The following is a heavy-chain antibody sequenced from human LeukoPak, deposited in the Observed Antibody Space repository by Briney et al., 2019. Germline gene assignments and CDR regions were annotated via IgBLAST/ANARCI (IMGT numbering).Heavy chain of an antibody. V-gene: IGHV4-31*03. Sequence: SQTLSLTCTFSGGSISSGGFYWGWIRPPPGKGLEWIGYIYYSGSTYYNPSLKSRVTISVDTSKNQFSLKLSSVTAADTAVYYCARRAVTPRYFDYWGQGTLVTVSS. CDR3: ARRAVTPRYFDY. J-gene: IGHJ4*02. D-gene: IGHD2-21*02. CDR1: GGSISSGGFY. CDR2: IYYSGST.